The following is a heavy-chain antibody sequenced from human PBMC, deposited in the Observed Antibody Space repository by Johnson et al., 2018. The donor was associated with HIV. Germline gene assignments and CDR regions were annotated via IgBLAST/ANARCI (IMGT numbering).Heavy chain of an antibody. J-gene: IGHJ3*01. V-gene: IGHV3-74*01. CDR2: LISDGSST. Sequence: EQLVESGGGLVQPGGSLILSCAASGLTFISYWMHWVRQAPGKGLVWVSRLISDGSSTNYAHSGKGRFTISRDNAKNTLYLQMNSLRAEDTAVYYCARGVAMIVFWGQGTMVTVSS. D-gene: IGHD3-22*01. CDR1: GLTFISYW. CDR3: ARGVAMIVF.